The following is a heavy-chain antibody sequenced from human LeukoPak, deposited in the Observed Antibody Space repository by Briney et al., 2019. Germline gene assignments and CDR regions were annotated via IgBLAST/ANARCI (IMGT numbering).Heavy chain of an antibody. V-gene: IGHV1-18*01. J-gene: IGHJ4*02. CDR2: ISAYNGNT. D-gene: IGHD6-13*01. CDR3: ARERGIAAADLDFDY. Sequence: ASVKVSCKASGYTFTSYGISWVRQAPGQGLEWMGWISAYNGNTNYAQKLQGRVTMTTDTSTSTAYMELRSLRSDDTAVYYCARERGIAAADLDFDYWGQGTLVTVSS. CDR1: GYTFTSYG.